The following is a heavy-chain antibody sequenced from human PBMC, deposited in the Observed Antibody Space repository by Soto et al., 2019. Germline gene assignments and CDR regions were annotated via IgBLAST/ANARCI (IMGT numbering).Heavy chain of an antibody. V-gene: IGHV3-64D*06. D-gene: IGHD6-19*01. J-gene: IGHJ4*02. Sequence: TGGSLRLSCSASGFTFNSYAMHWVRQAPGKGLEFVSAISSYGADTYYADSVKGRFAISRDNSKNTLYLQMSSLRAEDTALYYCVKEGYMRSDWYGQFDYWGQGALVTVSS. CDR1: GFTFNSYA. CDR2: ISSYGADT. CDR3: VKEGYMRSDWYGQFDY.